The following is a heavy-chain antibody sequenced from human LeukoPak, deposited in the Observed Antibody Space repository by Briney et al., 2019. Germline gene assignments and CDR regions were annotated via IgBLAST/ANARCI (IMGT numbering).Heavy chain of an antibody. CDR2: ISSSATTI. CDR1: RFTFSDYY. D-gene: IGHD6-13*01. V-gene: IGHV3-11*04. J-gene: IGHJ4*02. CDR3: ARDHSSSWNYFDY. Sequence: GGSLRLSCAASRFTFSDYYMNWIRQAPGKGLEWVSYISSSATTIYYADSVKGRFTISRDNAKKSLYLQMNSLRAEDTAVYYCARDHSSSWNYFDYWGQGTLVTVYS.